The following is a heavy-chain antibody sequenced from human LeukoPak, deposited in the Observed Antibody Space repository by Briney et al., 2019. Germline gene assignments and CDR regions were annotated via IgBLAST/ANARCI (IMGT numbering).Heavy chain of an antibody. V-gene: IGHV3-30*18. J-gene: IGHJ4*02. CDR1: GFTFSSYG. Sequence: GGSLRLSCAASGFTFSSYGMHWVRQAPGKGLEWVAVISYDGSNKYYADSVKGRFTISRDNSKNTLYLQMNSLRAGDTAVYYCAKDGDYDFWSGSPIVYYFDYWGQGTLVTVSS. CDR2: ISYDGSNK. CDR3: AKDGDYDFWSGSPIVYYFDY. D-gene: IGHD3-3*01.